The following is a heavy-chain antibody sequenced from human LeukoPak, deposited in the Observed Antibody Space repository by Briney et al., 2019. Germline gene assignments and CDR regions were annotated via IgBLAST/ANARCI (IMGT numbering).Heavy chain of an antibody. CDR1: GSTFSSYD. V-gene: IGHV1-8*03. CDR2: MNPNSGDT. CDR3: SAVAGHYYYYYMDV. J-gene: IGHJ6*03. D-gene: IGHD6-19*01. Sequence: ASVKVSCKASGSTFSSYDINWVRQATGQGLEWMGWMNPNSGDTGYTPRFQGRVTITTDESTSTAYMELSSLRSEDTAVYYCSAVAGHYYYYYMDVWGKGTTVTVSS.